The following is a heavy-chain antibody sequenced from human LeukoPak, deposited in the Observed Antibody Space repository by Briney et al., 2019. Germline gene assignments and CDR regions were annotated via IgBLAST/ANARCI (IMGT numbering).Heavy chain of an antibody. CDR3: AKGASSWYGDAPFNY. V-gene: IGHV3-30*02. CDR1: GFTFSNYG. CDR2: IWYDGSNK. Sequence: GGSLRLSCAASGFTFSNYGMHWVRQAPGKGLEWVAIIWYDGSNKYYADSVKGRFTISRDNSKNTLYLQMNSLRAEDTAVYYCAKGASSWYGDAPFNYWGQGTLVTVSS. D-gene: IGHD6-13*01. J-gene: IGHJ4*02.